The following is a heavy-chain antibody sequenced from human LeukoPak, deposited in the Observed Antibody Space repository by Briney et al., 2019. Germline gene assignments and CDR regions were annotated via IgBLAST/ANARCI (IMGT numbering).Heavy chain of an antibody. Sequence: SETLSLTCTVSGGSISSGGYYWSWLRQHPGTGLEWIGYIYYSGSTYYNPSLKSRVTISVDTSKNQFSLKLSSVTAADTAVYYCARLPNCGGDCYSQDAFDIWGQGTMVTVSS. CDR3: ARLPNCGGDCYSQDAFDI. V-gene: IGHV4-31*03. CDR2: IYYSGST. D-gene: IGHD2-21*02. CDR1: GGSISSGGYY. J-gene: IGHJ3*02.